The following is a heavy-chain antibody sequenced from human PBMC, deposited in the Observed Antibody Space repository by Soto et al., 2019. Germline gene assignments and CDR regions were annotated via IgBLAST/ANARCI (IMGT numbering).Heavy chain of an antibody. J-gene: IGHJ6*02. V-gene: IGHV1-69*13. CDR2: IIPKFGAS. Sequence: ASVKVSCKASGGIFSNYAITWVRQAPGQGPEWMGGIIPKFGASNYAQKFQGRVTITADESTTTAYMGLSSLRSEDSAVYYCARGSFSSGSHTYYYHGMDVWGQGTTVTVSS. CDR3: ARGSFSSGSHTYYYHGMDV. CDR1: GGIFSNYA. D-gene: IGHD6-13*01.